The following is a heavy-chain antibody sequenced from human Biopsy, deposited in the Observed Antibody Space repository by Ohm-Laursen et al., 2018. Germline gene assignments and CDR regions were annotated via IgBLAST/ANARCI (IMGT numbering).Heavy chain of an antibody. CDR1: WYSFTKYY. CDR3: ARDETGSSVFGPYYYGMDV. J-gene: IGHJ6*02. Sequence: ASVKVSCKASWYSFTKYYINWVRQAPGQGLEWMGIINPTGGTTSYAEKFQGRVTLTRDTSTGTVYLELNSLIYEDTALYYCARDETGSSVFGPYYYGMDVWGQGTTVTVSS. CDR2: INPTGGTT. D-gene: IGHD3-9*01. V-gene: IGHV1-46*01.